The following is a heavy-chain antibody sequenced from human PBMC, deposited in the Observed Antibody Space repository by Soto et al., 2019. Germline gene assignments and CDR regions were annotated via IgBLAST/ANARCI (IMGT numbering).Heavy chain of an antibody. CDR2: INHSGST. CDR1: GGSFSGYY. CDR3: ARGIGWNYGMDV. V-gene: IGHV4-34*01. D-gene: IGHD2-15*01. Sequence: SETLSLTCAVYGGSFSGYYWSWIRQPPGKGLEWIGEINHSGSTNYNPSLKSRVTISVDTSKNQFSLKLSSVTAADTAVYYCARGIGWNYGMDVWGQGTTVTVS. J-gene: IGHJ6*02.